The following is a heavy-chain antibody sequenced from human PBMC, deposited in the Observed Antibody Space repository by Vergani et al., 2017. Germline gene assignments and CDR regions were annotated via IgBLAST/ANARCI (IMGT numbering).Heavy chain of an antibody. J-gene: IGHJ4*02. CDR1: GGSFSGYY. CDR3: ARERGYSYGRGFDY. D-gene: IGHD5-18*01. CDR2: INHSGST. Sequence: QVQLQQWGAGLLKPSETLSLTCAVYGGSFSGYYWSWIRQPPGKGLEWIGEINHSGSTNYNPSLKSRVTISVDTSKNQFYLKLSSVTAADTAVYYCARERGYSYGRGFDYWGQGTLVTVSS. V-gene: IGHV4-34*01.